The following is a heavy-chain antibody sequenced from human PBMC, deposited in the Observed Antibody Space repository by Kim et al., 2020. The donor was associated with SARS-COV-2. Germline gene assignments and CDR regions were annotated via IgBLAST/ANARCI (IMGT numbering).Heavy chain of an antibody. J-gene: IGHJ1*01. Sequence: GGSLRLSCAASGFTFSSYGMHWVRQAPGKGLEWVAVISYDGSNKYCADSVKGRFTISRDNSKNTLYLQMNSLRAEDTAVYYCANPLHFQHWGQGTLVTVSS. CDR1: GFTFSSYG. CDR2: ISYDGSNK. V-gene: IGHV3-30*18. CDR3: ANPLHFQH.